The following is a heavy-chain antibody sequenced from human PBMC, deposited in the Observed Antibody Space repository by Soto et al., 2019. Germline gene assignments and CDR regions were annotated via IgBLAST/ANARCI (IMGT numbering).Heavy chain of an antibody. D-gene: IGHD3-22*01. CDR2: IYPGDSDS. V-gene: IGHV5-51*01. CDR3: ARHVYDSRGRLYDY. J-gene: IGHJ4*02. CDR1: GYSFTTYW. Sequence: GESLKISCKGSGYSFTTYWIAWVRQMPGKGLEWMGIIYPGDSDSRCSPSFQGQVTFSADKSISTAYLQWSSLKASDTAMYYCARHVYDSRGRLYDYWGQGTLVTVSS.